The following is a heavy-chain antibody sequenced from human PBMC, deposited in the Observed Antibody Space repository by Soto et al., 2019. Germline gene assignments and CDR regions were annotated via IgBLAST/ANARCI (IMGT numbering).Heavy chain of an antibody. J-gene: IGHJ4*02. CDR3: EKSSRYCSGGGCFYYFDY. CDR1: GFSIGSYA. Sequence: EVQLLESGGGLVQPGGSLRLSCAASGFSIGSYAWSWVRQAPGKGLDWVSTIGGNGVTTFYADSVKGRFTISRDISRNTVFLQMSSLRAEDTALYYCEKSSRYCSGGGCFYYFDYWGQGTLVTVSS. CDR2: IGGNGVTT. V-gene: IGHV3-23*01. D-gene: IGHD2-15*01.